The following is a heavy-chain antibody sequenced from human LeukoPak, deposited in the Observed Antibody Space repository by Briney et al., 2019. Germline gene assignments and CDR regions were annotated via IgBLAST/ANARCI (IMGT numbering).Heavy chain of an antibody. V-gene: IGHV3-48*01. D-gene: IGHD2-21*02. Sequence: GGSLRLSCAASGFTFSSYSMNWVRQAPGKGLEWVSYISSSSSTIYYADSVKGRFTISRDNAKNSLYLQMNSLRAEDTAVYYCARGGTYCGGDCYGTNYWGQGTLVTVSS. CDR3: ARGGTYCGGDCYGTNY. CDR1: GFTFSSYS. CDR2: ISSSSSTI. J-gene: IGHJ4*02.